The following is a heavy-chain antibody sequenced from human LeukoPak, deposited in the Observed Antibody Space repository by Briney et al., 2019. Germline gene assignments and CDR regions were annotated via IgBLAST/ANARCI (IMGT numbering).Heavy chain of an antibody. CDR3: AKSPRWSDPNWFDP. J-gene: IGHJ5*02. Sequence: PGGSLRLSCAASGFTFSSYSMNWVRQAPGKGLEWVSSISSSSSYIYYADSVKGRFTISRDNSKNTLYLQMNSLRAEDTAVYYCAKSPRWSDPNWFDPWGQGTLVTVSS. V-gene: IGHV3-21*04. CDR2: ISSSSSYI. CDR1: GFTFSSYS. D-gene: IGHD4-23*01.